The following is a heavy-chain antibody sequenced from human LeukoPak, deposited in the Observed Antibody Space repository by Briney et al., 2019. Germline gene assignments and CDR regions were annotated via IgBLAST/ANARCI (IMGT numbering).Heavy chain of an antibody. D-gene: IGHD3-9*01. J-gene: IGHJ5*02. Sequence: GGSLRLSCAASGFTFSDYYMSWIRQAPGKGLEWVSYISSSGSTVYYADSVKGRFTISRDNAKNSLYLQMNSLRAEDTAVYYCARDRAGYDILTGYLHWFDPWGQGTLVTVSS. CDR2: ISSSGSTV. V-gene: IGHV3-11*01. CDR1: GFTFSDYY. CDR3: ARDRAGYDILTGYLHWFDP.